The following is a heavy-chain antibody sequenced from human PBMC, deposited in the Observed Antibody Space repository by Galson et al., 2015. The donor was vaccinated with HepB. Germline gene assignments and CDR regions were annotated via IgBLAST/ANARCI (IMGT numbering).Heavy chain of an antibody. Sequence: SLRLSCAASGFTFSSYGMHWVRQAPGKGLEWVAVISYDGSNKYYADSVKGRFTISRDNSKNTLYLQMNSLRAEDTAVYYCAKGYSSSWYPYYYYGMDVWGQGTTVTVSS. CDR3: AKGYSSSWYPYYYYGMDV. D-gene: IGHD6-13*01. J-gene: IGHJ6*02. CDR1: GFTFSSYG. V-gene: IGHV3-30*18. CDR2: ISYDGSNK.